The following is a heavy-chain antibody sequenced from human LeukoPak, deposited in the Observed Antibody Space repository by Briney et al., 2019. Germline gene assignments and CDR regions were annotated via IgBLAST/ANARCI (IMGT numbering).Heavy chain of an antibody. Sequence: GGSLRLSCAASGFTFSSYAMSWVRQAPGKGQEWVSAISISGGSTYYADSVKGRFTISRDNSKNTLYLQMNSLRAEDTAVYYCAKGYCSGGSCYYMDVWGKGTTVTVSS. CDR3: AKGYCSGGSCYYMDV. CDR1: GFTFSSYA. CDR2: ISISGGST. V-gene: IGHV3-23*01. D-gene: IGHD2-15*01. J-gene: IGHJ6*03.